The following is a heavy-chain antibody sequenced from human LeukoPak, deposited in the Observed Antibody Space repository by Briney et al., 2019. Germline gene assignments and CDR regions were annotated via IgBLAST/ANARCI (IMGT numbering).Heavy chain of an antibody. CDR2: ISAYNGNT. D-gene: IGHD3-22*01. Sequence: GASVKVSCKASGYTFTSYGISWVRQAPGQGLEWMGWISAYNGNTNYAQKLQGRVTMTTDTSTSTAYMELRSLRSDDTAVYYCARQGFKAHYYDSSGYYYYLDYWGQGTLVTVSS. CDR3: ARQGFKAHYYDSSGYYYYLDY. CDR1: GYTFTSYG. J-gene: IGHJ4*02. V-gene: IGHV1-18*01.